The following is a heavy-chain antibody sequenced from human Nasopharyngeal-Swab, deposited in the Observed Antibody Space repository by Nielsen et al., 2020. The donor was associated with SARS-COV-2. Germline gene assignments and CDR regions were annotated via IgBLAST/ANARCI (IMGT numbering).Heavy chain of an antibody. D-gene: IGHD4-17*01. Sequence: ASVKVSCKASGYTFTSYAMHWVRQAPGQRLEWMGWINAGNGNTKYSQKFQGRVTITRDTSASTAYMELSSLRSEDTAVYYCARDKRLTVTTSPHAFDIWGPGKMVTVSS. CDR2: INAGNGNT. CDR3: ARDKRLTVTTSPHAFDI. CDR1: GYTFTSYA. J-gene: IGHJ3*02. V-gene: IGHV1-3*01.